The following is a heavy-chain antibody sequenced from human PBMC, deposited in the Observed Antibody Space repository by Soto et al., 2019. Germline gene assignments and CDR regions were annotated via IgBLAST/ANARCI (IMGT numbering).Heavy chain of an antibody. CDR2: IYYTGST. D-gene: IGHD3-10*01. J-gene: IGHJ6*02. Sequence: SETLSLTCAVSGGSMSRGGQSWSWIRQPPGKGLEWLGFIYYTGSTYYNPSLKSRVTLSVDRSKNQFSLNLTSVTAADTAMYFCARAPPGPSPRCDVWGQGTTVTGSS. CDR3: ARAPPGPSPRCDV. CDR1: GGSMSRGGQS. V-gene: IGHV4-30-2*01.